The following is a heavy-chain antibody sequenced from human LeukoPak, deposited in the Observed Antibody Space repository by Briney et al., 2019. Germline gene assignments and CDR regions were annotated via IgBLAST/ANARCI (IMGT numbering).Heavy chain of an antibody. J-gene: IGHJ6*02. Sequence: GGSLRLSCATSGFSFSTYSMSWVRQAPGKGPEWISYINARSSVIYYIDSVKGRFTISRDNAKNPLYLQMNSLRAEDTALYYCAKESGYSYGSNYYGMDVWGQGTTVTVSS. CDR2: INARSSVI. CDR1: GFSFSTYS. V-gene: IGHV3-48*04. D-gene: IGHD5-18*01. CDR3: AKESGYSYGSNYYGMDV.